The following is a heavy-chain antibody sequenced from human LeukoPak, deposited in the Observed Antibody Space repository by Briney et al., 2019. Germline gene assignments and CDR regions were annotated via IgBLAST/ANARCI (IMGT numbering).Heavy chain of an antibody. V-gene: IGHV1-2*02. J-gene: IGHJ4*02. CDR3: ARDMGYGDYGVDY. Sequence: ASVKVSCTASGYTFTGYYMHWVRQAPGQGLEWMGWINPNSGGTNYAQKFQGRVTMTRDTSISTAYMELSRLRSDDTAVYYCARDMGYGDYGVDYWGQGTLVTVSS. D-gene: IGHD4-17*01. CDR1: GYTFTGYY. CDR2: INPNSGGT.